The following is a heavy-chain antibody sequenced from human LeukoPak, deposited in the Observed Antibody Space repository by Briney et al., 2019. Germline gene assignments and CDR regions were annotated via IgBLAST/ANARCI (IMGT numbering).Heavy chain of an antibody. J-gene: IGHJ3*02. V-gene: IGHV3-21*01. D-gene: IGHD3-10*01. CDR3: ARGSLGTMVRGVIIAFDI. Sequence: GGSLRLSCAASGFTFSSYSMNWLRQAPGKGLEWVSSISSSSSYIYYADSVKGRFTISRDNAKNSLYLQMNSLRAEDTAVYYCARGSLGTMVRGVIIAFDIWGQGTMVTVSS. CDR2: ISSSSSYI. CDR1: GFTFSSYS.